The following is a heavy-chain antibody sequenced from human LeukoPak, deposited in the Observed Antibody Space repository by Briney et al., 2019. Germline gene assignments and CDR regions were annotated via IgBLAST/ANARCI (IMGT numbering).Heavy chain of an antibody. Sequence: PSETLSLTCTVSGVSITTHYWSWLRQPPGKDLEWIAYMTDSETTKNNPSLKSRITLSADTSKNQFSLSLSSVTEADTAVYFCATIKSGYPFGYFDFWGQGILVTVSS. CDR2: MTDSETT. CDR1: GVSITTHY. D-gene: IGHD5-18*01. J-gene: IGHJ4*02. CDR3: ATIKSGYPFGYFDF. V-gene: IGHV4-59*11.